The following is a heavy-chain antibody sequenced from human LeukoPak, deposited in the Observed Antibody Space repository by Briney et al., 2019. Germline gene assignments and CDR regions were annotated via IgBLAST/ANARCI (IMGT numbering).Heavy chain of an antibody. CDR2: IYYSGST. J-gene: IGHJ3*02. Sequence: SQTLSLTCTVSGGATSSGDYYGSLIRQPPGEGLGWIGYIYYSGSTYYNPSLKSRVTITVDTSTNQYSLKLSSVTAAATAAYYCARERDLGRPAFDIWGQGTMVTVSS. D-gene: IGHD3-16*01. CDR1: GGATSSGDYY. CDR3: ARERDLGRPAFDI. V-gene: IGHV4-30-4*01.